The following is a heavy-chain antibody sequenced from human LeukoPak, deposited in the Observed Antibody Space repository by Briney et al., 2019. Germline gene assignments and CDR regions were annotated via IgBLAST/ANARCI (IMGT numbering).Heavy chain of an antibody. J-gene: IGHJ6*03. CDR2: ISSSGSTI. CDR3: ARDPYSGSYSDYYYYMDV. D-gene: IGHD1-26*01. Sequence: GGSLRLSCAASGFTLSSYEMNWVRQAPGKGLEWDSYISSSGSTIYYADSVKGRFTISRDNAKNSLYLQLNSLRAEDTAVYYCARDPYSGSYSDYYYYMDVWGKGTTVTVSS. CDR1: GFTLSSYE. V-gene: IGHV3-48*03.